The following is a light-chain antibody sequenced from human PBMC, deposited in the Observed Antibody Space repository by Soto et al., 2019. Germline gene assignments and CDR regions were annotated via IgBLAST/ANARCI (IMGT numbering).Light chain of an antibody. CDR1: QGVTPAY. Sequence: EIVLTQSPGTLSLSPGERATLSCRASQGVTPAYLAWYQHKPGQAPRLLIFGASTRATGIPDRFSGSGSGTDFTITISRLEPEDLAVYSCQQYGGSPLFTFGPGTRVDLK. J-gene: IGKJ3*01. CDR3: QQYGGSPLFT. CDR2: GAS. V-gene: IGKV3-20*01.